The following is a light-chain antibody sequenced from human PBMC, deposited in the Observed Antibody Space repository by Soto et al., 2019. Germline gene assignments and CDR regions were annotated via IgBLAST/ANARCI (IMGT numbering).Light chain of an antibody. CDR1: SSDVGTYNL. CDR2: EGS. V-gene: IGLV2-23*01. CDR3: CSYAGGSTYVV. J-gene: IGLJ2*01. Sequence: ALTQPASVSGSPGQSITISCTGTSSDVGTYNLVSWYQQHPGKAPKLMIYEGSKRPSGVSNRFSASKSGNTASLTISGLQAEDEADYYCCSYAGGSTYVVFGGGTKLTVL.